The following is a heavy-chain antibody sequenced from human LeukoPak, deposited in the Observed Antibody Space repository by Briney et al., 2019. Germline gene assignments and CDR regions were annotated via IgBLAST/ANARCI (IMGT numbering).Heavy chain of an antibody. CDR2: ISGSGGST. J-gene: IGHJ4*02. V-gene: IGHV3-23*01. Sequence: TGGSLRLSCAASGFTFGSYAMSWVRKAPGKGLEWVSAISGSGGSTYYADSVKGRFTISRDNSKNTLYLQMNSLRAEDAAVYYCAKFPGRWLQFGYFDYWGQGTLVTVPS. D-gene: IGHD5-12*01. CDR3: AKFPGRWLQFGYFDY. CDR1: GFTFGSYA.